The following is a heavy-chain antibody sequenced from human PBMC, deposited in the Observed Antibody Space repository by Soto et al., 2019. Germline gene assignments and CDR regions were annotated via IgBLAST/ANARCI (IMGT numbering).Heavy chain of an antibody. Sequence: QVQLVESGGGVVQPGRSLRLSCAASGFTFSSYAMHWVRQAPGKGLEWVAVISYDGSNKYYADSVKGRFTISRDNSKNTLYLQMNSLRAEDTAVYYCASAVRTNFDYWGQGTLVTVSS. CDR2: ISYDGSNK. CDR3: ASAVRTNFDY. CDR1: GFTFSSYA. V-gene: IGHV3-30-3*01. J-gene: IGHJ4*02.